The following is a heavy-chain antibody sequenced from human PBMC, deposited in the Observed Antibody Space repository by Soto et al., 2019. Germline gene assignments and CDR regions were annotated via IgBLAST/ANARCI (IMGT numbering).Heavy chain of an antibody. CDR1: GFTFSNYG. Sequence: QVQLVESGGGVVQPGRSLRLSCAASGFTFSNYGIHWVRQAPGKGLEWVAVISYDGSNKYFADSVKGRFTISRDNSQNTLWLQMNSLRAEDTAVYHCAKQVLPHTNGFDSWGQGTMVTVSS. J-gene: IGHJ3*02. CDR2: ISYDGSNK. CDR3: AKQVLPHTNGFDS. V-gene: IGHV3-30*18. D-gene: IGHD2-15*01.